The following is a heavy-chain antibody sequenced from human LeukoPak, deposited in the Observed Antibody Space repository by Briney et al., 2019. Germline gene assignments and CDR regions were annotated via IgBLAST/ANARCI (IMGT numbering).Heavy chain of an antibody. D-gene: IGHD2-15*01. J-gene: IGHJ3*02. V-gene: IGHV4-30-2*05. Sequence: SETLSLTCAVSGGSISSGGYSWSWIRQPPGKGLEWIGYIYDSGSTYYNPSLKSRITISVDTSENRFSLKLSSVTATDTAVYYCARDCSGGSCYGAFDIWGQGTMVTVSS. CDR3: ARDCSGGSCYGAFDI. CDR1: GGSISSGGYS. CDR2: IYDSGST.